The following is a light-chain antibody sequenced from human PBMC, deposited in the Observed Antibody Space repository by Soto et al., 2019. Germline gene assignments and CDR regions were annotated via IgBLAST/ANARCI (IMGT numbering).Light chain of an antibody. Sequence: DIQMTQSPSFVSASVGDRVTITCRASQGISTWLAWYQQKPGKAPNLLIYAASNLQNGVPSRFSGSGSGTDFTLTTSSLRPEDFATYYCQQAYTFPLSFGPGTKVDVK. CDR3: QQAYTFPLS. J-gene: IGKJ3*01. V-gene: IGKV1-12*01. CDR1: QGISTW. CDR2: AAS.